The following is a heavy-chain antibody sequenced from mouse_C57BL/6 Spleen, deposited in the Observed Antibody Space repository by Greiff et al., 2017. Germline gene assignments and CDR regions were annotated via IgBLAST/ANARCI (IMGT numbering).Heavy chain of an antibody. D-gene: IGHD1-1*01. CDR1: GYAFTNYL. CDR3: ARSIVANAMDY. J-gene: IGHJ4*01. Sequence: LVESGAELVRPGTSVKVSCKASGYAFTNYLIEWVKQRPGQGLEWIGVINPGSGGTNYNEKFKGKATLTADKSSSTAYMQLSSLTSEDSAVYFCARSIVANAMDYWGQGTSVTVSS. CDR2: INPGSGGT. V-gene: IGHV1-54*01.